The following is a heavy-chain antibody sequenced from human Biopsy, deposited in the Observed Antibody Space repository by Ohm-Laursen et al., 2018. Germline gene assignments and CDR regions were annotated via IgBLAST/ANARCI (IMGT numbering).Heavy chain of an antibody. CDR2: IFNSANT. Sequence: TLSLTCTVSGGSISNLYWSWIRQRPGKGLEWIGYIFNSANTYYNPSLKNLITISGDTSKNQFSLKLNSVTAADTAVYYCARGDYFDSNGYFWFDPWGQGTLVTVSS. V-gene: IGHV4-31*01. J-gene: IGHJ5*02. D-gene: IGHD3-22*01. CDR3: ARGDYFDSNGYFWFDP. CDR1: GGSISNLY.